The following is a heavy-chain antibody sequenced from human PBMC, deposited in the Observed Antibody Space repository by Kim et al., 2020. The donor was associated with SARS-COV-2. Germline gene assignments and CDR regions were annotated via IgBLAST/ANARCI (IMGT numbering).Heavy chain of an antibody. Sequence: GGSLRLSCAASGFTFSSYSMNWVRQAPGKGLEWVSSISSSSSYIYYADSVKGRFTISRDNAKNSLYLQMNSLRAEDTAVYYCARDEDDYGDYEERLYYYGMGVWGQGTTVTVSS. D-gene: IGHD4-17*01. CDR1: GFTFSSYS. CDR2: ISSSSSYI. V-gene: IGHV3-21*01. CDR3: ARDEDDYGDYEERLYYYGMGV. J-gene: IGHJ6*02.